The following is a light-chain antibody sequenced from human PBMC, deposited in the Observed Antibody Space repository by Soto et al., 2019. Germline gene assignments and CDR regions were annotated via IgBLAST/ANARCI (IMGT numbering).Light chain of an antibody. J-gene: IGLJ7*01. CDR3: CSYAGTYTPL. V-gene: IGLV2-11*01. CDR2: DVS. Sequence: QSALTQPRSVSGSPGQSVTISCTGTSSDVGGYNYVSWYQHNPGKAPKLMLFDVSARPSGVPDRFSGSKSANTASLTISGLQAEDEADYYCCSYAGTYTPLFGGGTQLTVL. CDR1: SSDVGGYNY.